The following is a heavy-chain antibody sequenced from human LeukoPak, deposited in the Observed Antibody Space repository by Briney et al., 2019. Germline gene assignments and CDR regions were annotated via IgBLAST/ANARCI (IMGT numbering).Heavy chain of an antibody. D-gene: IGHD4/OR15-4a*01. J-gene: IGHJ3*02. CDR3: ARLRSMTTMVLGAFHI. CDR1: GYSFTNYW. Sequence: GESLKISCQGSGYSFTNYWIAWVRQMPGKGLEWMGVIYLGDSDTRYSPSFQGQVTISADKSINTAYLQWSSLKASDTAMYYCARLRSMTTMVLGAFHIWGQGTMATVSS. CDR2: IYLGDSDT. V-gene: IGHV5-51*01.